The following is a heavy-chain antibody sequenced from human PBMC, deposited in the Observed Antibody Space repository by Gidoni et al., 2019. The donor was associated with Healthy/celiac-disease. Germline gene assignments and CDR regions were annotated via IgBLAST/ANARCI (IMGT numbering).Heavy chain of an antibody. CDR1: GFTFSRYS. J-gene: IGHJ4*02. CDR3: ARDKSTWGLELGLPDY. V-gene: IGHV3-48*01. CDR2: ISSSSSTI. Sequence: EVQLVESGGGLVQPGGSLRLSCAASGFTFSRYSMNWVRQAPGKGLEWVSYISSSSSTIYYADSVKVRFTISRDNAKNSLYLQMNSLRAEDTAVYYCARDKSTWGLELGLPDYWGQGTLVTVSS. D-gene: IGHD1-7*01.